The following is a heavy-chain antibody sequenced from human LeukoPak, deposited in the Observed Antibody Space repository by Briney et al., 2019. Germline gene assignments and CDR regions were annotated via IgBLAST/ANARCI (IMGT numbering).Heavy chain of an antibody. CDR3: AKSAVTAVTYNWFDP. V-gene: IGHV3-23*01. CDR1: GFTFSSYA. Sequence: GGSLRLSCAASGFTFSSYAMSWVRQAPGKGLEWVSGISGSGDNTYYADSVKGRFTISRDNSKNTLYLQMNSLRAEDTAVYYCAKSAVTAVTYNWFDPWGQGTLVTVSS. CDR2: ISGSGDNT. J-gene: IGHJ5*02. D-gene: IGHD4-17*01.